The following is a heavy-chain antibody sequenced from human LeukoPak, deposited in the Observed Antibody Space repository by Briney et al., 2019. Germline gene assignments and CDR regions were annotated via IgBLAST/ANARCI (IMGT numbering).Heavy chain of an antibody. V-gene: IGHV4-4*09. CDR1: GGSISSSY. CDR2: IETSGGT. J-gene: IGHJ6*02. Sequence: PSETLSLTCTVSGGSISSSYWSWVRQPQGKGLEWMGTIETSGGTNYNPSLKSRVTISLDTPKSQFSLKLSSVTAADTAVYYCARAPLYSGGSGWSIYYFYAMDVWGQGTTVTVSS. D-gene: IGHD6-19*01. CDR3: ARAPLYSGGSGWSIYYFYAMDV.